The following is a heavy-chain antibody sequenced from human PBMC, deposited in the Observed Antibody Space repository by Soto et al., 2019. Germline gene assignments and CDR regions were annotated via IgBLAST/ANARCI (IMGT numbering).Heavy chain of an antibody. CDR2: ITDNGGSI. J-gene: IGHJ4*02. D-gene: IGHD4-17*01. V-gene: IGHV3-23*01. CDR3: AKERATTTAFDY. CDR1: GFTFSRDG. Sequence: LRLSCAASGFTFSRDGMSWVRQAPGKGLEWVSLITDNGGSIYYADSVKGRFTISRDNTKNTLFLQMNSLRAEDTAVYYCAKERATTTAFDYWGQGALVTVSS.